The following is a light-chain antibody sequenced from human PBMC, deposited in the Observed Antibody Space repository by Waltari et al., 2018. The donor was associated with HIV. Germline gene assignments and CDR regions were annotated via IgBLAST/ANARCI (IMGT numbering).Light chain of an antibody. J-gene: IGLJ2*01. V-gene: IGLV2-23*01. CDR2: EGS. CDR1: SSDVGSYNL. CDR3: CSYAGSSTLEV. Sequence: QSALTQPASVSGSPGQSITIPCTGTSSDVGSYNLVSRYQQPPGKAPKLMIYEGSKRPSGVSNRFSGSKSGNTASLTISGLQAEDEADYYCCSYAGSSTLEVFGGGTKLTVL.